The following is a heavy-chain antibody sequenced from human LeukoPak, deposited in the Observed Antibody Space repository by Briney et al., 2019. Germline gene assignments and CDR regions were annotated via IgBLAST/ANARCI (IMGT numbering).Heavy chain of an antibody. CDR3: ARDHLANLASRLFDH. CDR1: GGSISSSSYY. V-gene: IGHV4-39*07. J-gene: IGHJ5*02. D-gene: IGHD3-3*01. CDR2: IYYSGST. Sequence: SETLSLTCTVSGGSISSSSYYWGWIRQPPGTGLEWLGSIYYSGSTYYNPSLKSRVTISVDTPKNQFSLKLSSVTAADTAVYYCARDHLANLASRLFDHWGQGTLVTVSS.